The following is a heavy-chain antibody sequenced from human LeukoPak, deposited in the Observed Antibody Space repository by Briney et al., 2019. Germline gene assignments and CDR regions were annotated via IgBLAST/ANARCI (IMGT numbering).Heavy chain of an antibody. J-gene: IGHJ4*02. V-gene: IGHV3-74*01. CDR3: ARKGISGSYYFDS. Sequence: PGGSLRLSCAASGFTFSSYWMHWVRQAPGKGLVWVSRINSDGSSTSYADSVKGRFTISRDNAKNTLYLQMNSLRAEDTAVYYCARKGISGSYYFDSWGQGTLVTVSS. CDR2: INSDGSST. D-gene: IGHD5-12*01. CDR1: GFTFSSYW.